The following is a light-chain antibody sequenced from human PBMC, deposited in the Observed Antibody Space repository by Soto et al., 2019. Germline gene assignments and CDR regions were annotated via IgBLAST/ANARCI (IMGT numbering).Light chain of an antibody. CDR1: QSISSW. CDR3: HQYDTYLWT. Sequence: DIQMTQSPSSLSASLGDRVAITCRASQSISSWLAWYQQKPGRLPRLLIYRASTLESGVPSRSSGSGSGTEFTLTISSLQPDDFATYYCHQYDTYLWTFGQGTKV. J-gene: IGKJ1*01. CDR2: RAS. V-gene: IGKV1-5*03.